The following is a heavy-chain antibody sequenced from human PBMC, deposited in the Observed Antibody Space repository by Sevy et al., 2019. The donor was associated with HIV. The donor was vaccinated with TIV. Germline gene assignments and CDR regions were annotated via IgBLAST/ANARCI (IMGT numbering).Heavy chain of an antibody. CDR3: ARRNDFDI. CDR1: GGSINSDH. CDR2: VDYTGGT. J-gene: IGHJ3*02. V-gene: IGHV4-59*08. Sequence: WETLSLTCTVSGGSINSDHWNWIRQPPGKELEWIGYVDYTGGTNYNPSLKNRVTISVDRTKNQFSLKLTSVTAADTAVYYCARRNDFDIWGQGTMVTVSS.